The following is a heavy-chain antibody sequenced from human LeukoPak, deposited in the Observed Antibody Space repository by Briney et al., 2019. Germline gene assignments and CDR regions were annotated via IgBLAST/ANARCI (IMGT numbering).Heavy chain of an antibody. CDR3: GRTFYHGSTIFP. CDR2: IYYTGTT. J-gene: IGHJ5*02. CDR1: GGSISTGSYY. Sequence: PSETLSLTCTVSGGSISTGSYYWGWIRQPPGKGLEWVASIYYTGTTYYNPSLKSRVTISVDTSKNQFSLRLTSVTAADTAVYFCGRTFYHGSTIFPWGQGTLVTVSS. D-gene: IGHD2/OR15-2a*01. V-gene: IGHV4-39*01.